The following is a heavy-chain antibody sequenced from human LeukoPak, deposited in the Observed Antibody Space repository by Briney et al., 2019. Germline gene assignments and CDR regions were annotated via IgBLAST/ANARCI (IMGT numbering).Heavy chain of an antibody. CDR3: AREVAAAGNNWFDP. Sequence: TGGSLRLSCAASGFTFSSYAMHWVRQAPGKGLEWVAVISYDGSNKYYADSVKGRFTISRDNSKNTLYLQMNSLRAEDTAVYYCAREVAAAGNNWFDPWAREPWSPSPQ. V-gene: IGHV3-30*04. CDR2: ISYDGSNK. J-gene: IGHJ5*02. D-gene: IGHD6-13*01. CDR1: GFTFSSYA.